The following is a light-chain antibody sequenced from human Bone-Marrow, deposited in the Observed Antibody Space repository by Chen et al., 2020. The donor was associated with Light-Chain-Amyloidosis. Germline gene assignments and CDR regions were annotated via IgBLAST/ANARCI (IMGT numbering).Light chain of an antibody. V-gene: IGKV4-1*01. J-gene: IGKJ3*01. CDR2: WAS. Sequence: DIVVTQSPDSLVVSLGERATINCKSSQSVLYNSDNKNYLAWYQQKPGQPPKLLIYWASFRESGVPDRFSGSGSGTDFTLTISSLQAEDVAVYYCQQYYGTPFTFGSGTKVNV. CDR1: QSVLYNSDNKNY. CDR3: QQYYGTPFT.